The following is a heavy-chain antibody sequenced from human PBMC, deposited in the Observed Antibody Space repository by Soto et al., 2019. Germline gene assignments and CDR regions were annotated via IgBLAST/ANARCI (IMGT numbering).Heavy chain of an antibody. J-gene: IGHJ4*02. V-gene: IGHV1-18*01. D-gene: IGHD2-15*01. CDR1: GYTFTSYG. Sequence: ASVKVSCKASGYTFTSYGISWVRQAPGQGLEWMGWISAYNGNTNYAQKLQGRVTMDTSTSTAYMELRSLRSDDTAVYYCARDLGGWPAYSGQGTLVTVSS. CDR3: ARDLGGWPAY. CDR2: ISAYNGNT.